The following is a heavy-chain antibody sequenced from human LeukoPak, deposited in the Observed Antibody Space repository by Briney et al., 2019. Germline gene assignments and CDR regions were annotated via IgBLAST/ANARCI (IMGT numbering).Heavy chain of an antibody. CDR2: IWYDGSKK. V-gene: IGHV3-33*06. Sequence: GGSLRLSCAASGLTFSSYGMHWVRQAPGKGLEWVAVIWYDGSKKYYGDSVKGRFTISRDNSKNTQYLQMNSLRVEDTAVYYCAKDSQYSSSWSTNWGQGTLVTVSS. D-gene: IGHD6-6*01. CDR1: GLTFSSYG. CDR3: AKDSQYSSSWSTN. J-gene: IGHJ4*02.